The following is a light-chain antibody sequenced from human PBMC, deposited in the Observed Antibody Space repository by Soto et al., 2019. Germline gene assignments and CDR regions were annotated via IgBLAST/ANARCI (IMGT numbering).Light chain of an antibody. CDR3: QQYNNWPFT. CDR1: QSVSRS. CDR2: GAS. V-gene: IGKV3-11*01. J-gene: IGKJ3*01. Sequence: ETVLTQSPATLSLSPGERATLSCRASQSVSRSLAWYQQKPGQAPRLLIYGASNRATGIPASFIGNGSGTEFTLTASSLQPEDFAVYYCQQYNNWPFTFGPGTKVDIK.